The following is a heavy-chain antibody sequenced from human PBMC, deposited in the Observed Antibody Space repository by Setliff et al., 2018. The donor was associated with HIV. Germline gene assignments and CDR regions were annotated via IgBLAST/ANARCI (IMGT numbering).Heavy chain of an antibody. D-gene: IGHD6-19*01. CDR2: LSGAGGST. J-gene: IGHJ4*02. CDR1: GFTFSTYA. CDR3: AKESDNTSGHPDY. V-gene: IGHV3-23*01. Sequence: GGSLRLSCAASGFTFSTYAMSWVRQAPGKGLEWVSALSGAGGSTYYADSVKGRFTISRDNSKNTLYLQMNSLRTEDTAVYYCAKESDNTSGHPDYWGQGTLVTVSS.